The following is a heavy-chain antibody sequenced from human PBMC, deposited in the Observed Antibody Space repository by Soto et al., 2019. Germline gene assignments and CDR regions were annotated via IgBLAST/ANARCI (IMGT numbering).Heavy chain of an antibody. V-gene: IGHV1-8*01. Sequence: GASVKVSCKASGYTFTIYDINWGRQATGQGLEWMGWMNPNSGNTGYAQKFQGRVTMTRNTSISTAYMELSSLRSEDTAVYYCAREAITMIVRPLDYWGQGTLVTVSS. CDR2: MNPNSGNT. CDR3: AREAITMIVRPLDY. D-gene: IGHD3-22*01. J-gene: IGHJ4*02. CDR1: GYTFTIYD.